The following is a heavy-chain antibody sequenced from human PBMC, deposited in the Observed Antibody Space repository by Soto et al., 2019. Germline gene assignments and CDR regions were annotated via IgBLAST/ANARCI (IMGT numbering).Heavy chain of an antibody. CDR3: ARDVPRGYSGYGENWFDP. D-gene: IGHD5-12*01. CDR2: IYYSGST. J-gene: IGHJ5*02. CDR1: GGSISSYY. V-gene: IGHV4-59*01. Sequence: SETLSLTCTVSGGSISSYYWSWIRQPPGKGLEWIGYIYYSGSTNYNPSLKSRVTISVDTSKNQFSLKLSSVTAADTAVYYCARDVPRGYSGYGENWFDPWGQGTLVTVSS.